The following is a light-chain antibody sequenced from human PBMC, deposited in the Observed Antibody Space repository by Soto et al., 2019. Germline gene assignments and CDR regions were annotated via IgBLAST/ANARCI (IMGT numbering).Light chain of an antibody. CDR2: DAS. CDR3: QQYNSYSVT. V-gene: IGKV1-5*01. Sequence: DIQMTQSPSTLSASVGDRVTITCRASQSIVRWLAWYQQKPGKAPKLLIYDASSLESGVPPRFSGSGSGTEFTLTISSLQPDDFATYYCQQYNSYSVTFGQGTRLEIK. J-gene: IGKJ5*01. CDR1: QSIVRW.